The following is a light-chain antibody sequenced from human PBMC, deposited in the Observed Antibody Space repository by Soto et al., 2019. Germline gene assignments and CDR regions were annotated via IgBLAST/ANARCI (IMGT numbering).Light chain of an antibody. V-gene: IGKV3-20*01. CDR3: QQYGSSLLFT. Sequence: EIVLTQSPGTLSLSPRERATLSCRASQSVSSSYLAWYQQKPGQAPRLLIYGASSRATGIPDRFSGSGSGTDVTLTISRLEPEDVAVYYCQQYGSSLLFTFGPGTKVDIK. CDR2: GAS. CDR1: QSVSSSY. J-gene: IGKJ3*01.